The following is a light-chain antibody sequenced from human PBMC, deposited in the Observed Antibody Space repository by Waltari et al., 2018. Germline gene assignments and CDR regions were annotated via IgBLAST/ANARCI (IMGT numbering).Light chain of an antibody. Sequence: AIRMTQSPSSLSASTRDRVTITCRASQSVSTYLAWYQQKPGKAPKLLIYAASTLQRGVPSRFSGSGSGTDFTLSISCLQSEDFATYYCQQYYDYLRTFGQGTRLEIK. CDR3: QQYYDYLRT. CDR1: QSVSTY. V-gene: IGKV1-8*01. CDR2: AAS. J-gene: IGKJ5*01.